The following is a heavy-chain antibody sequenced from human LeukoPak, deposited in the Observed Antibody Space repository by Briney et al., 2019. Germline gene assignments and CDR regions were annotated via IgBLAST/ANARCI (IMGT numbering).Heavy chain of an antibody. J-gene: IGHJ3*02. CDR3: ARGPSIAARYDAFDI. V-gene: IGHV3-48*03. D-gene: IGHD6-6*01. Sequence: GGSLRLSCAASEFTFTSYELNWVRQAPGKGLEWVSYISSSGNTMSYADSVKGRFTISRDNAKNSLYLQVISLRAEDTAVYYCARGPSIAARYDAFDIWGQGTMVTVPS. CDR2: ISSSGNTM. CDR1: EFTFTSYE.